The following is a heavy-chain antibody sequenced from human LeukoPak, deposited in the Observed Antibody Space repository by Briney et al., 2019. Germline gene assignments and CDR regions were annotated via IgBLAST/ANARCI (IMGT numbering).Heavy chain of an antibody. CDR2: ISSSSSYI. CDR3: ARAGAPGLVFDY. CDR1: GFTFSSYS. D-gene: IGHD1-26*01. V-gene: IGHV3-21*01. Sequence: PGGSLRLSCAASGFTFSSYSMNWVRQAPGKGLEWVSSISSSSSYIYYADSVKGRFTISRDNAKNSLYLQMNSLRAEDTAVYYCARAGAPGLVFDYWGQGTLVTVSS. J-gene: IGHJ4*02.